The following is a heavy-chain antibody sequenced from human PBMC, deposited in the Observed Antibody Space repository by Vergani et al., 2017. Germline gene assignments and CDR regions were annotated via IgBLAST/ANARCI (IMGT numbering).Heavy chain of an antibody. CDR1: GGSISSGSYY. CDR3: ARVHDYGDYGFDY. D-gene: IGHD4-17*01. J-gene: IGHJ4*02. Sequence: QVQLQQWGAGLLKPSETLSLTCTVSGGSISSGSYYWSWIRQPAGKGLEWIGRIYTSGSTNYNPSLKSRVTISVDTSKNQFSLKLSSVTAADTAVYYCARVHDYGDYGFDYWGQGTLVTVSS. CDR2: IYTSGST. V-gene: IGHV4-61*02.